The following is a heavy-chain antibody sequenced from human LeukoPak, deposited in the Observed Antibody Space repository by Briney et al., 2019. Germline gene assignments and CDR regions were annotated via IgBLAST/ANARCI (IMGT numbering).Heavy chain of an antibody. CDR3: ARHLDSSGYDAFDI. CDR2: IYYSGST. V-gene: IGHV4-31*03. Sequence: RPSETLSLTCTVSGGSISSGGYYWSWIRQHPGKGLEWIGYIYYSGSTYYNPSLKSRVTISVDTSKNQFSLKLSSVTAADTAVYYCARHLDSSGYDAFDIWGQGTMVTVSS. D-gene: IGHD3-22*01. CDR1: GGSISSGGYY. J-gene: IGHJ3*02.